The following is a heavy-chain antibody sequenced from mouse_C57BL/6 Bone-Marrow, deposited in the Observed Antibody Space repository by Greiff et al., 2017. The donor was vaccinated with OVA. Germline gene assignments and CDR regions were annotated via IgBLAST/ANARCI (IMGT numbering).Heavy chain of an antibody. Sequence: EVKLMESGGGLVKPGGSLKLSCAASGFTFSSYAMSWVRQTPEKRLEWVATISDGGSYTYYPDNVKGRFTISRDNAKNNLYLQMSHLKSEDTAMYYCAREDAERGGAYWGQGTLVTVSA. D-gene: IGHD1-1*02. V-gene: IGHV5-4*01. CDR2: ISDGGSYT. CDR3: AREDAERGGAY. CDR1: GFTFSSYA. J-gene: IGHJ3*01.